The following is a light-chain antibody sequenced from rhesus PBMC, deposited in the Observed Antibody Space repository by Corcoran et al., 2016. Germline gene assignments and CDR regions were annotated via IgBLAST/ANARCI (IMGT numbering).Light chain of an antibody. V-gene: IGKV1-22*01. J-gene: IGKJ3*01. Sequence: DVQMTQSPSSLSASVGDTVTITCQASQGITSWLAWYHQKPGKAPKLLIYKASSLQSGVPSRFSGSGAGTHGTLTIRSLQPEDFATYFCLQYSSSPFTFGPVTKLDIK. CDR3: LQYSSSPFT. CDR2: KAS. CDR1: QGITSW.